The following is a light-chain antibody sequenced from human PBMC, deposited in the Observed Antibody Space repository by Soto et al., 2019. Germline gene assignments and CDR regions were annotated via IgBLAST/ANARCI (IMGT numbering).Light chain of an antibody. CDR3: SSYTSSSSLYV. Sequence: QSALTQPVSVSASPGQSITISCTGTNSDVGGYNYVSWYQHHPGKAPKLIIYEVSDRPSGVSTRFSGSKSGNTASLTISGLQAEDEADYFCSSYTSSSSLYVFGTGTKVTVL. CDR2: EVS. V-gene: IGLV2-14*01. CDR1: NSDVGGYNY. J-gene: IGLJ1*01.